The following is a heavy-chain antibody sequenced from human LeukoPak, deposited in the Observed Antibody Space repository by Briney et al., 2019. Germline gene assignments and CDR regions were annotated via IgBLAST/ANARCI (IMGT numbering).Heavy chain of an antibody. V-gene: IGHV4-4*02. CDR1: GGSISSSNW. CDR2: IYHSGST. CDR3: ARTINYYDSSATWYFDL. J-gene: IGHJ2*01. Sequence: SGTLSLTCAVSGGSISSSNWWSWVRQPPGKGLEWIGEIYHSGSTNYNPSLKSRVTISVDKSKNQFSLKLSSVTAADTAVYYCARTINYYDSSATWYFDLWGRGTLVTVSS. D-gene: IGHD3-22*01.